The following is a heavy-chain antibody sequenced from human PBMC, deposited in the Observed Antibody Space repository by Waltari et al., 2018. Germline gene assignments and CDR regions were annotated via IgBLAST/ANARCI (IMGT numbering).Heavy chain of an antibody. J-gene: IGHJ6*02. D-gene: IGHD2-15*01. Sequence: QVQLVQSGAEVKKPGASVKVSCKASGYTFTSYAMHWVRQAPGQRLEWMGWINAGNGNTKYSQKFQGRVTITRDTSASTAYMELSSLRSEDTAVYYCARSRCSGGSCYSLYYYYYGMDVWGQGTTVTVSS. CDR1: GYTFTSYA. CDR3: ARSRCSGGSCYSLYYYYYGMDV. CDR2: INAGNGNT. V-gene: IGHV1-3*01.